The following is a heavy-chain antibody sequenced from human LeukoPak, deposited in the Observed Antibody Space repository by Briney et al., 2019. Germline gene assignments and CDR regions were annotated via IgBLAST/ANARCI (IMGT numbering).Heavy chain of an antibody. Sequence: ASVKVSCKSSGYTFTGYYMHWVRQAPGQGLEWMGWIKPNSGGTNYAQKFQGRVTMTRDTSISTAYMELSRLRSDDTAVYYCARDGSGGSWNDAFDIWGQGTMATVSS. CDR1: GYTFTGYY. D-gene: IGHD2-15*01. CDR2: IKPNSGGT. J-gene: IGHJ3*02. V-gene: IGHV1-2*02. CDR3: ARDGSGGSWNDAFDI.